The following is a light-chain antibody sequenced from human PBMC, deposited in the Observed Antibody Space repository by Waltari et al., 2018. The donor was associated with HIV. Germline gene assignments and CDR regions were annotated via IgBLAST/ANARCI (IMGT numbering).Light chain of an antibody. Sequence: DIQRTQSPSTLSASVGYRVIITCRASRSIGSWLAWYQQKPGKAPKVLIYKASSLENRVPSRFSGSGSETEFTLTISSLQPDDFATYYCQQYESYWWTFGQGTKVEIK. V-gene: IGKV1-5*03. CDR3: QQYESYWWT. J-gene: IGKJ1*01. CDR1: RSIGSW. CDR2: KAS.